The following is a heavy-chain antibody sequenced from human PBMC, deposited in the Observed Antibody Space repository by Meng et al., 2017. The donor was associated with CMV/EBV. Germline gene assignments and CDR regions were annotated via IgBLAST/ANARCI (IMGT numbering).Heavy chain of an antibody. CDR1: GYTFNGYY. V-gene: IGHV1-2*02. J-gene: IGHJ4*02. D-gene: IGHD1-26*01. CDR3: ARVGVRLGPFDY. Sequence: QVQLVQFGGEVKKPWDAVKVSCKASGYTFNGYYMHWVRQAPGQGLEWMGWINPNSGGTNYAQKFQGRVTMTRDTSISTAYMELSRLRSDDTAVYYCARVGVRLGPFDYWGQGTLVTVSS. CDR2: INPNSGGT.